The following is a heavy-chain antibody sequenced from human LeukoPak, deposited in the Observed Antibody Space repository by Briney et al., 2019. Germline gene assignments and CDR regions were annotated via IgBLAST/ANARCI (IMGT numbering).Heavy chain of an antibody. D-gene: IGHD1-26*01. Sequence: SETLSLTCTVSGGSISTYYWSWIRQPPGKGVEWIGYVYYSGSAHYNPSLKSRVTISVDTSKNQFSLKVSSVTAADTAIYYCAGGTYYYFDYWGQGTLVTVSS. J-gene: IGHJ4*02. CDR3: AGGTYYYFDY. CDR2: VYYSGSA. CDR1: GGSISTYY. V-gene: IGHV4-59*01.